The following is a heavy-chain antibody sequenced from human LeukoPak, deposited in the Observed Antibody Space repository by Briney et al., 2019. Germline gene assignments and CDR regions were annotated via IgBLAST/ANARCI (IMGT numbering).Heavy chain of an antibody. CDR2: IYYSGST. CDR1: GGSISSGDYY. V-gene: IGHV4-30-4*01. D-gene: IGHD2-15*01. Sequence: SETLSLTCTVSGGSISSGDYYWSWIRQPPGKGLEWIGYIYYSGSTYYNPSLKSQVTISVDTSKNQFSLKLSSVTAADTAVYYCARVEVAATLYGMDLWGQGTTVTVSS. CDR3: ARVEVAATLYGMDL. J-gene: IGHJ6*02.